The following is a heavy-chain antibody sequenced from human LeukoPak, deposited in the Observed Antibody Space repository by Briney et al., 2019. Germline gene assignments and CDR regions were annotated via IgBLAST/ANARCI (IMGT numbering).Heavy chain of an antibody. Sequence: TGGPLKPPCEASEFTFSGYWCTWVGQAPGKGLVWVSCIRSDGSTTSIADSAKGRFTISRDNAKNTEYLQMNSLRAEDTAVYYCVRDNRSYNFDYWGQGTLVTVSS. V-gene: IGHV3-74*01. D-gene: IGHD1-26*01. CDR3: VRDNRSYNFDY. CDR1: EFTFSGYW. CDR2: IRSDGSTT. J-gene: IGHJ4*02.